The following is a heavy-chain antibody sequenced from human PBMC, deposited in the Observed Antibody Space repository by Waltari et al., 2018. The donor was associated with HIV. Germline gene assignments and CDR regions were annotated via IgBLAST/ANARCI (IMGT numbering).Heavy chain of an antibody. D-gene: IGHD3-10*01. J-gene: IGHJ4*02. CDR1: GYSFTSYW. Sequence: EVQLVQSGAEVKKPGASLKISCKGSGYSFTSYWIAWVRQMPGKGLEWMGIIYPGDSDTKYSPSFQGQVTISADKSITTAYLQWRSLEASDSAIYYCARLGSYGSGSRPFFFDYWGQGTLVTVSS. CDR3: ARLGSYGSGSRPFFFDY. CDR2: IYPGDSDT. V-gene: IGHV5-51*03.